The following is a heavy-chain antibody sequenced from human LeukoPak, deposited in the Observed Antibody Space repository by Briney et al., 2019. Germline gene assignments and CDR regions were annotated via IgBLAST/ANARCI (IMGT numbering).Heavy chain of an antibody. CDR2: INPNSGNT. CDR1: GYTFTSYV. CDR3: ARLDSSGYYSIRHYYYYGMDV. J-gene: IGHJ6*02. Sequence: ASVKVSCKASGYTFTSYVINWVRQATGQGLEWMGWINPNSGNTGYAQKFQGRVTMTRNTPISTAYMELSSLRSEDTDVYYCARLDSSGYYSIRHYYYYGMDVWGQGTTVTVSS. D-gene: IGHD3-22*01. V-gene: IGHV1-8*01.